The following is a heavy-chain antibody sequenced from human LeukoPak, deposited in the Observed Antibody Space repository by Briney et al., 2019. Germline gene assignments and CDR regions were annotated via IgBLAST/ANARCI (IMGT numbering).Heavy chain of an antibody. V-gene: IGHV3-53*01. D-gene: IGHD2-2*01. CDR2: IYSGGST. Sequence: PGGSLRLSCAASGFTVSSNYMSWVRQAPGKGLEWASVIYSGGSTYYADSVKGRFTISRDNSKNTLYLQMNSLRAEDTAVYYCARAHCSSTSCYEPYYMDVWGKGTTVTVSS. J-gene: IGHJ6*03. CDR1: GFTVSSNY. CDR3: ARAHCSSTSCYEPYYMDV.